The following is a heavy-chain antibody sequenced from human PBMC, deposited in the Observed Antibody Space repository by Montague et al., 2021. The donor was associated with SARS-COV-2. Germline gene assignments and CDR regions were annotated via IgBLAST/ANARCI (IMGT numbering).Heavy chain of an antibody. CDR1: GGSFSTYY. CDR2: TDHSGNT. D-gene: IGHD3-3*01. CDR3: ARDQTVLEWIWYGMDV. J-gene: IGHJ6*02. Sequence: SETLSLTCAVYGGSFSTYYWAWIRQSPGKGLEWIGNTDHSGNTNYNPSLKSRVSISVDTSSSQFPLYLTSVTAADAAVYYCARDQTVLEWIWYGMDVWGPGTTVTVSS. V-gene: IGHV4-34*01.